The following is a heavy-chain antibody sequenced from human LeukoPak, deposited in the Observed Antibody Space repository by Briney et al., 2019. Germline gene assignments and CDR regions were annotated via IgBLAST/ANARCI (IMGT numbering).Heavy chain of an antibody. D-gene: IGHD3-10*01. CDR1: GFTFSSYW. V-gene: IGHV3-74*01. CDR2: IYIDGSTT. J-gene: IGHJ4*02. CDR3: ARGEYAFDY. Sequence: GGSLRLSCAASGFTFSSYWMHWVRQAPGKGLVWVSRIYIDGSTTSYADSVKGRFTTSRDNAKNTLYLQMNSLRVEDTAVYYCARGEYAFDYWGQGTLVTVSS.